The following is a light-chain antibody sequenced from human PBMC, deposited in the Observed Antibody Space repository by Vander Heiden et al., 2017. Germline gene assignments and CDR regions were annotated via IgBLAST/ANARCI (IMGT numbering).Light chain of an antibody. V-gene: IGKV2-30*02. Sequence: DAVMTQSPLSLPVTLGQPASISCKSSQSLQHGDGNTDLNCFHQRPGQSPRRLIYKVSNRDSGVQDRFSGSKSGTDFTLTISRVEAEDVGVYYCMQGTHWPYTFGQGTKLEI. CDR2: KVS. CDR3: MQGTHWPYT. CDR1: QSLQHGDGNTD. J-gene: IGKJ2*01.